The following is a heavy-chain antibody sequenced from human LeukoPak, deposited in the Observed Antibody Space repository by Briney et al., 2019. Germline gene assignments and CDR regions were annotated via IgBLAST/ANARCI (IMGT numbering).Heavy chain of an antibody. CDR3: ARRRVYQLLSWFDP. CDR1: SDSISNSAYH. V-gene: IGHV4-39*01. J-gene: IGHJ5*02. D-gene: IGHD2-2*01. CDR2: IYYNRGT. Sequence: SETLSLTCTVSSDSISNSAYHWGWIRQPPGRGLEWIGTIYYNRGTYYNPSLKSRVTISVDTSKNQFSLKLSSVTAADTAVYYCARRRVYQLLSWFDPWGQGTLVTVSS.